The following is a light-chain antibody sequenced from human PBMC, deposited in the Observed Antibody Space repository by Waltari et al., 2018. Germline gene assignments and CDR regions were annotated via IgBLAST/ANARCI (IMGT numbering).Light chain of an antibody. Sequence: QSVLTQPPSVSAAPGQKVTISCSGSRPSRGNTFVSWYQQFPGTVPKLLIYDNDKRPSGIPARFSASKSGTSATLGITGLQTGDEADYYCGTWDSSLSVGVFGGGTKLTVL. V-gene: IGLV1-51*01. CDR2: DND. J-gene: IGLJ3*02. CDR1: RPSRGNTF. CDR3: GTWDSSLSVGV.